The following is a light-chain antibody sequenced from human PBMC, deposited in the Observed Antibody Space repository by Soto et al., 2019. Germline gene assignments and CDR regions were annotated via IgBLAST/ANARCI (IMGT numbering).Light chain of an antibody. CDR2: GAS. Sequence: EIVMTQSPATLSVSTGERATLSCRASQSVSRNLAWYQQKPGQAPRLLILGASTRATGIPARFSGSGSGTEFTLTISRLQSEDFAVYYCQQYNKWPPVTFGGGTKVEIK. CDR1: QSVSRN. J-gene: IGKJ4*01. CDR3: QQYNKWPPVT. V-gene: IGKV3-15*01.